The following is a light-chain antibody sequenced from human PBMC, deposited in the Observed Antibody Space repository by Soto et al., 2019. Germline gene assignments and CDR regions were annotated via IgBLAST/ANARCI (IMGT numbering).Light chain of an antibody. V-gene: IGKV1-9*01. CDR2: AAS. J-gene: IGKJ3*01. Sequence: DIQLTQSPSFLSASVGDRVTITCRASQVISNYLVWYQQKPGKAPKPLIYAASTLQSGVPSRFSGSGSGTEFTLTISSLQPEDFATYYCQQLNSYPLTFGPGTNVDIK. CDR1: QVISNY. CDR3: QQLNSYPLT.